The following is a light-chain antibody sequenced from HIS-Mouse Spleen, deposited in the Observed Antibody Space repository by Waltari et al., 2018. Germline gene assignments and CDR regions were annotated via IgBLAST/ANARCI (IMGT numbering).Light chain of an antibody. CDR3: AAWDDRLNGRV. CDR1: SSNIGNND. V-gene: IGLV1-36*01. J-gene: IGLJ3*02. Sequence: QSVLTQPPSVSEAPRQRVTISCSGSSSNIGNNDVNWYQQLPGKAPKLLIYYDDLLPSGVSDRFSGSKSGTSASLAISGLQSEDEADYYCAAWDDRLNGRVFGGGTKLTVL. CDR2: YDD.